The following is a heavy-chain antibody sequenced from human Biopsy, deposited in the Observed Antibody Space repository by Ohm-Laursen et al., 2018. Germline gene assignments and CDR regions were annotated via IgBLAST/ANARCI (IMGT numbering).Heavy chain of an antibody. CDR2: INWNSGDI. V-gene: IGHV3-9*01. D-gene: IGHD6-25*01. Sequence: SLRLSCAASGFIFDNYGMHWVRQAPGKGLEWVSGINWNSGDIIYADSVKGRFTISRDNAKNSLSLQMNSLRAEDTALYYCARDRSGLTLTTLDFWGHGTLVTVSS. CDR3: ARDRSGLTLTTLDF. CDR1: GFIFDNYG. J-gene: IGHJ4*01.